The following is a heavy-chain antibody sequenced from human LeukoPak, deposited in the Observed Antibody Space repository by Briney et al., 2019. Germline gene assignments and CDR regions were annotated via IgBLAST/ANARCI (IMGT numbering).Heavy chain of an antibody. D-gene: IGHD1-26*01. CDR1: GFTFSIYA. J-gene: IGHJ4*02. Sequence: GGSLRLSCAASGFTFSIYAMTWVRQAPGKGLEWVPYIRDSGDRTYYADSVKGRFTISRDNSKNTLYLQMNSLRAEDTAVYYCAKDRWDTHGSYWGQGTLVTVSS. CDR2: IRDSGDRT. CDR3: AKDRWDTHGSY. V-gene: IGHV3-23*01.